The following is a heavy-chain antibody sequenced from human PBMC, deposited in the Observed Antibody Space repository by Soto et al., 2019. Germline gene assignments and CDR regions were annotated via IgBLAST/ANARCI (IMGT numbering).Heavy chain of an antibody. D-gene: IGHD6-13*01. J-gene: IGHJ4*02. CDR2: ISYDGSNK. CDR3: AKDAAAGTFDY. Sequence: GGSLRLSCAASGFTFSSYGMHWVRQAPGKGLEWVAVISYDGSNKYYADSVKGRFTISRDNSKNTLYLQMNSLRAEDTAVYYCAKDAAAGTFDYWGQGTLVTVSS. V-gene: IGHV3-30*18. CDR1: GFTFSSYG.